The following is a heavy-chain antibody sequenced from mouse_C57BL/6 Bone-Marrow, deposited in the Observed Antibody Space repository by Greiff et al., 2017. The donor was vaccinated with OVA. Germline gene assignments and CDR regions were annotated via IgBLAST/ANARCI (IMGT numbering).Heavy chain of an antibody. D-gene: IGHD1-1*01. CDR2: IYPRSGNT. Sequence: VKLVESGAELARPGASVKLSCKASGYTFTSYGISWVKQRTGQGLEWIGEIYPRSGNTYYNEKFKGKATLTAEKSSSTAYMQLSSLTSEDSAVYFCARSGTTVVAPYYAMDYWGQGTSVTVSS. CDR1: GYTFTSYG. V-gene: IGHV1-81*01. J-gene: IGHJ4*01. CDR3: ARSGTTVVAPYYAMDY.